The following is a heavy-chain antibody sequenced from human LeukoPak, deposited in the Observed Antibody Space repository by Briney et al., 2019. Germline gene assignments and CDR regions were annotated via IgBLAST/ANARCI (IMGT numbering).Heavy chain of an antibody. J-gene: IGHJ4*02. CDR1: GFTFSNYA. CDR3: ARGAYLAYYFDY. CDR2: ISDNGSKT. D-gene: IGHD3-10*01. Sequence: GSLRLSCAASGFTFSNYAIHWVRQAPGKGLEYVSAISDNGSKTFYANSVKGRFTISRDNSKNTLYLQMNSLRAEDTAVYYCARGAYLAYYFDYWGQGSLVSVSS. V-gene: IGHV3-64*01.